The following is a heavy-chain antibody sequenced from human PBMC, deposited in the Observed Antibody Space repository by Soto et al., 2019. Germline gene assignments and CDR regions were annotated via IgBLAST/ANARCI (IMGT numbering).Heavy chain of an antibody. D-gene: IGHD3-22*01. CDR2: ISYDGSNK. Sequence: PGGSLRLSCAASGFPFNNYGMHLVRQSPGKGLEWVAIISYDGSNKYYSDSVKGRFTISRDNSKNTVFLQMNSLGHEETAVYYCAKGHYYDSSGRDSNVDYWGQGTLVTVSS. J-gene: IGHJ4*02. CDR1: GFPFNNYG. V-gene: IGHV3-30*18. CDR3: AKGHYYDSSGRDSNVDY.